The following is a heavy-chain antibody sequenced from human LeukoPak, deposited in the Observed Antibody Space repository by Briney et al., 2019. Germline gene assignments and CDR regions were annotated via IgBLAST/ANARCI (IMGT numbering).Heavy chain of an antibody. J-gene: IGHJ4*02. Sequence: PSETLSLTCAVYGGSFSGYYWSWIRQAPGKGLEWVSSISSSSSYIYYADSVKGRFTISRDNAKNSLYLQMNSLRAEDTAVYYCARDLGGANSYWGQGTLVTVSS. V-gene: IGHV3-21*01. CDR1: GGSFSGYY. CDR3: ARDLGGANSY. CDR2: ISSSSSYI. D-gene: IGHD3-16*01.